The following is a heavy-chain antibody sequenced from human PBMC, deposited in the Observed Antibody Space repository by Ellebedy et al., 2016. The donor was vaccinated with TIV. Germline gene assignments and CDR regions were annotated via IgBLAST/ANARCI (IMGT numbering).Heavy chain of an antibody. CDR2: MNGDGNVR. CDR3: TKDGSGTMNF. CDR1: GFTFSTSW. D-gene: IGHD1-1*01. V-gene: IGHV3-7*01. Sequence: GESLKIPCAVPGFTFSTSWMSWVRQAPGQGLEWVANMNGDGNVRYYVDSVEGRFTISRDNTRNSLYLQMNSLRADDTAVYYCTKDGSGTMNFWGQGTLVTVSS. J-gene: IGHJ4*02.